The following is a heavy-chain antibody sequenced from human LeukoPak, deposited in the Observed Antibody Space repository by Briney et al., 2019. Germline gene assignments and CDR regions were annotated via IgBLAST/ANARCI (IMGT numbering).Heavy chain of an antibody. CDR1: GYTFTSYG. D-gene: IGHD5-12*01. CDR2: ISAYNGNT. J-gene: IGHJ4*02. V-gene: IGHV1-18*01. CDR3: ARDVGSGYDPSLIFDY. Sequence: GASVKVSCKASGYTFTSYGISWVRQAPGQGLEWMGWISAYNGNTNYAQKLQGRVTMTTDTSTSTAYMELRSLRSDDTAVYYCARDVGSGYDPSLIFDYWGQGTLVTVSS.